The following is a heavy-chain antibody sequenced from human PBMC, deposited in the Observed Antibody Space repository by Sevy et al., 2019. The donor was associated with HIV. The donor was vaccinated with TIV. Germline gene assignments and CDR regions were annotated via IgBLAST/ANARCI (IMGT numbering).Heavy chain of an antibody. J-gene: IGHJ4*02. D-gene: IGHD4-17*01. Sequence: GGSLRLSCAASGFTFSTYGMHWVRQAPGKGLEWVAVIWFDGSNTYYADSLKGQFTISRDIAKNTLHLQMNSLRVEDTAVYYCARDLEFYDYGDYGPAFMPDYWGQGTLVTVSS. CDR1: GFTFSTYG. CDR3: ARDLEFYDYGDYGPAFMPDY. CDR2: IWFDGSNT. V-gene: IGHV3-33*01.